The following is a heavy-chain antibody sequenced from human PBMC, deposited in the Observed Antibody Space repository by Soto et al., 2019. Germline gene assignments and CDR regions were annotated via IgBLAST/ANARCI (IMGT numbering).Heavy chain of an antibody. J-gene: IGHJ3*02. CDR1: GFTFGDYA. D-gene: IGHD2-2*01. Sequence: GGSLRLSCTASGFTFGDYAMSWFRQAPGKGLEWVGFIRSKAYGGTTEYAASVKGRFTISRDDSKSIAYLQMNSLKTEDTAVYYCTRVGIVVVPAAIGGYDAFDIWGQGTMVTVSS. V-gene: IGHV3-49*03. CDR2: IRSKAYGGTT. CDR3: TRVGIVVVPAAIGGYDAFDI.